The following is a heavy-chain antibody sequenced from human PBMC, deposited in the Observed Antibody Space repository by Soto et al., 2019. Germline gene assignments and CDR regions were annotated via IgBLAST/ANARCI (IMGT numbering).Heavy chain of an antibody. V-gene: IGHV1-18*01. Sequence: QVQLVQSGAEVKKPGASVKVSCKASGYTFTSYGISWVRQAPGQGLEWMGWISAYNGNTNYAQKLQGRVTMTTDTSTSTAYMELRSLRSDDTSVYYCASFSIAATDPYGMDVWGQGTTVTVSS. CDR3: ASFSIAATDPYGMDV. D-gene: IGHD6-13*01. CDR1: GYTFTSYG. CDR2: ISAYNGNT. J-gene: IGHJ6*02.